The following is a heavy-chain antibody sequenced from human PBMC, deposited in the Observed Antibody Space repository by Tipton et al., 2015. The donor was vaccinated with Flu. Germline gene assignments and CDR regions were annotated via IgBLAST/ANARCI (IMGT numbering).Heavy chain of an antibody. CDR1: GGSISSSSYY. CDR2: NYYSGST. V-gene: IGHV4-39*07. Sequence: TLSLTCTVSGGSISSSSYYLGWIRQPPGKGLEWIGSNYYSGSTYYNPSLKSRVTISVDTSKNQFSLKLSSVTAAGTAVYYCASSHGGNFDYWGQGTLVTVSS. D-gene: IGHD4-23*01. J-gene: IGHJ4*02. CDR3: ASSHGGNFDY.